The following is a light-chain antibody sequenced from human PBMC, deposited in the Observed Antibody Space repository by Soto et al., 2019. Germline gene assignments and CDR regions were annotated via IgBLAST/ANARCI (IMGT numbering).Light chain of an antibody. V-gene: IGKV3-20*01. CDR2: GAS. J-gene: IGKJ4*01. Sequence: EIVLTQSPGTLSLSPGERATLSCRASQSVSSSYLAWYQQKPGQAPRLLIYGASSSATGIPDRLCGSGSGTDFTLTIIRLEPHDVAVYYCQQYGSSPLLTFGGGTKVEIK. CDR3: QQYGSSPLLT. CDR1: QSVSSSY.